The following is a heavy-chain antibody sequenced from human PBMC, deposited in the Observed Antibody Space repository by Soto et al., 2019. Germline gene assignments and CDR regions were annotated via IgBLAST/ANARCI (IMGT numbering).Heavy chain of an antibody. Sequence: SETLSLTCTVSGGSISSGDYYWSWIRQPPGKGLEWIGYIYYSGSTYHNPSLKSRVTISVDTSKNQFSLKLSSVTAADTAMYYCARALIQLWPHYYYGMDVWGQGTTVTVS. CDR2: IYYSGST. CDR1: GGSISSGDYY. J-gene: IGHJ6*02. V-gene: IGHV4-30-4*01. D-gene: IGHD5-18*01. CDR3: ARALIQLWPHYYYGMDV.